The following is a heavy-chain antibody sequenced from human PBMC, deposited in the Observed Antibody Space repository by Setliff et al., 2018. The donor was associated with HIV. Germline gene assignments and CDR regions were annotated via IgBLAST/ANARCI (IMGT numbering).Heavy chain of an antibody. CDR2: IYHSGST. CDR3: ARGGGVNNWFDP. V-gene: IGHV4-30-2*01. J-gene: IGHJ5*02. CDR1: GGSISSGGYS. D-gene: IGHD3-10*01. Sequence: SETLSLTCAVSGGSISSGGYSWNWIRQPPGKGLEWIGYIYHSGSTFYNPSLKSRVTISVDRSKNQFSLKLTSVTAADTALYYCARGGGVNNWFDPWGQGTLVTVSS.